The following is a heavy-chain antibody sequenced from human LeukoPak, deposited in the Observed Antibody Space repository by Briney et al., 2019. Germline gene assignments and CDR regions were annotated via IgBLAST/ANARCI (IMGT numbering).Heavy chain of an antibody. V-gene: IGHV3-30*04. J-gene: IGHJ4*02. CDR2: ISYDGSNK. CDR1: GFTFSSYA. Sequence: GGSLRLSCAASGFTFSSYAMHWVRQAPGKGLEWVAVISYDGSNKYYADSVKGRFTFSRDNSKNTLYLQMNSLRAEDTAVYYCARDSLGDPTYYFDCWGQGTLVTVSS. CDR3: ARDSLGDPTYYFDC. D-gene: IGHD3-10*01.